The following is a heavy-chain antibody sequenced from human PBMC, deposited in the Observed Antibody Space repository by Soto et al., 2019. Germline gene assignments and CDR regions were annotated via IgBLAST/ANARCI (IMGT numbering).Heavy chain of an antibody. V-gene: IGHV3-66*01. D-gene: IGHD6-19*01. CDR1: RLAVCNNY. Sequence: GGTLKLSGAIPRLAVCNNYFSWVRQVPGKGLEWVSVIYSDGRTYYADSVKGRFTISRDISKNTVYLQMNSLRAEDTAVYYCARDPKDSSGWSPKSDYWGQGT. CDR2: IYSDGRT. CDR3: ARDPKDSSGWSPKSDY. J-gene: IGHJ4*02.